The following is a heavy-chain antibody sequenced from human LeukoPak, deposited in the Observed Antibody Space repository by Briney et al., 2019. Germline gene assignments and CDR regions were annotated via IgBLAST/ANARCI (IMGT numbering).Heavy chain of an antibody. CDR2: VYTSGST. J-gene: IGHJ4*02. CDR1: GGSISGGY. V-gene: IGHV4-4*09. D-gene: IGHD4-11*01. Sequence: PSETLSLTCTVSGGSISGGYWSWIRQPPGRGLEWIGYVYTSGSTNYNPSLKIRVTISVDTSKSQFALKLSSVTAADTAVYYCAKSYFDYSTYYSYYFNLWGQGALVTVSS. CDR3: AKSYFDYSTYYSYYFNL.